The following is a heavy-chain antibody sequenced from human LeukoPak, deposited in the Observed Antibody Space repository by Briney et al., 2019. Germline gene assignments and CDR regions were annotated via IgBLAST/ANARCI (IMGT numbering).Heavy chain of an antibody. Sequence: PSETLSLTCAVYGGSFSGYYWSWIRQPPGKGLEWIGEINHSGSTNYNPSLKSRVTISVDTSKNQFSLKLSSVTAADTAVYYCARRDDYGDYEDYWYFDLWGRGTLVTVSS. V-gene: IGHV4-34*01. CDR2: INHSGST. CDR1: GGSFSGYY. J-gene: IGHJ2*01. D-gene: IGHD4-17*01. CDR3: ARRDDYGDYEDYWYFDL.